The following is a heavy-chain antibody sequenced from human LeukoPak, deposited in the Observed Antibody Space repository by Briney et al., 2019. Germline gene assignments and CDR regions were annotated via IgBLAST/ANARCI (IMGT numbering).Heavy chain of an antibody. CDR1: GHSISRYY. D-gene: IGHD5-18*01. Sequence: PSERLSLTCSVSGHSISRYYWSWVRQPAGKGLEWIGRVYTSGSTNYNPSLKSRLTMSLDPSKNQFSLKLSSVTAADTAVYYCARAGLGYSFGFDYWGQGTLLSVSP. CDR2: VYTSGST. J-gene: IGHJ4*02. V-gene: IGHV4-4*07. CDR3: ARAGLGYSFGFDY.